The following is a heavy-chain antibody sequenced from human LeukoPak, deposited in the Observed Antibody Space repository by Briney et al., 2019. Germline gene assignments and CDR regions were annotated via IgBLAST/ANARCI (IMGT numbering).Heavy chain of an antibody. CDR2: IQYDEYTE. V-gene: IGHV3-30*02. J-gene: IGHJ2*01. CDR1: GFNFNIYG. CDR3: ARVTFFYYYFDL. Sequence: GGSLRLSCAASGFNFNIYGMLWVRQAPGKGLEWVTFIQYDEYTEYYADSVRGRFTVSRDNTKDSLFLQMDSLRVEDTAVYYCARVTFFYYYFDLWGRGTLVTVSS.